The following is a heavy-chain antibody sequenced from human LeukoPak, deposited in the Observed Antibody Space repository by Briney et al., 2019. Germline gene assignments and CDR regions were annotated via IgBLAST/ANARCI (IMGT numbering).Heavy chain of an antibody. D-gene: IGHD6-19*01. V-gene: IGHV3-73*01. CDR1: GFTFSGSA. CDR3: ATSVGNNGWPYYFDC. CDR2: IRSKANSYAT. Sequence: PGGSLRLSCAASGFTFSGSAMHWVRQASGKGLEWVGRIRSKANSYATAYAASEKGRFTISRDNAKNSLYLQMTGLTDEDTAVYYCATSVGNNGWPYYFDCWGQGTLVTVSS. J-gene: IGHJ4*02.